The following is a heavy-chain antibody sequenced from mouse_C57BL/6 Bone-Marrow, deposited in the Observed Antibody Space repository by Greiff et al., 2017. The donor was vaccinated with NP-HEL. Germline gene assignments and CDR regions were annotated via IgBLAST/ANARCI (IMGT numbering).Heavy chain of an antibody. CDR1: GYTFTSYW. CDR3: ARRWAAYDSNHWYFDV. D-gene: IGHD2-5*01. Sequence: VQLQQSGAELVKPGASVKLSCKASGYTFTSYWLHWVKQRPGQGLEWIGMIHPNSGSTNYNEKFKSKATLTVDKSSSTAYMQLSSLTSEDSAVYYCARRWAAYDSNHWYFDVWAQGPRSPSPQ. J-gene: IGHJ1*03. CDR2: IHPNSGST. V-gene: IGHV1-64*01.